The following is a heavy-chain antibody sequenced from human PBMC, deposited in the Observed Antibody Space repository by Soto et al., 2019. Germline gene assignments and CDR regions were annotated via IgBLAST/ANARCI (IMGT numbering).Heavy chain of an antibody. CDR2: ISAYNGNT. CDR3: SRDRYGSGSLHWFDP. J-gene: IGHJ5*02. V-gene: IGHV1-18*01. Sequence: GASVKIACKASGYTFTSYGISWVRQTPGQGLEWMGWISAYNGNTNYAQKLQGRVTITTEKSTSTAYMELSSLKSEDPVVYYCSRDRYGSGSLHWFDPWGQGTLVTVSP. D-gene: IGHD3-10*01. CDR1: GYTFTSYG.